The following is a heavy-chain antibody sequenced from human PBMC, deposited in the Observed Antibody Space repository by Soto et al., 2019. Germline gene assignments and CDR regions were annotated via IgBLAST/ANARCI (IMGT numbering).Heavy chain of an antibody. CDR2: ISYDGINK. CDR1: GFTFSSYT. D-gene: IGHD4-17*01. J-gene: IGHJ4*02. Sequence: QVQLVESGGGVVQPGRSLRLSCAASGFTFSSYTMHWVRQAPGKGLEWVAVISYDGINKYYADSVKGRFTISRDNSKNTRYLQMNSPRAEDTAVYYCARDWGYGDAPGYWGQGTLVTVSS. CDR3: ARDWGYGDAPGY. V-gene: IGHV3-30-3*01.